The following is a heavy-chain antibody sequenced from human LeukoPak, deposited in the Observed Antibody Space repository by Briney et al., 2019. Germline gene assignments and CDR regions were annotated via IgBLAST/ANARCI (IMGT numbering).Heavy chain of an antibody. CDR2: ISSSGST. Sequence: SQTLSLTCTVSGDSISSGDYYWSWIRQPAGKGLEWIGRISSSGSTNYNPSLKSRVTISVDTSKNQFSLKLSSVTAADTAVYYCARGTHRGRGGSYLYYFDYWGQGTLVTVSS. J-gene: IGHJ4*02. CDR1: GDSISSGDYY. D-gene: IGHD1-26*01. V-gene: IGHV4-61*02. CDR3: ARGTHRGRGGSYLYYFDY.